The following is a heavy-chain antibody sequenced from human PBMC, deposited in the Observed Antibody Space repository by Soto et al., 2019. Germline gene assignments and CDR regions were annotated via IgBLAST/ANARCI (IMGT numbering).Heavy chain of an antibody. CDR1: GFRFSNQW. V-gene: IGHV3-74*01. Sequence: GGSLRLSCAASGFRFSNQWMYWVRQAPGKGLVWVSRINNSGSHTTYADSVKGRFTISRDNAKNTLYLQMNSLRAEDTAVYYWSSDLGENYDYCGIDVWGKRPTGTVSS. J-gene: IGHJ6*04. CDR3: SSDLGENYDYCGIDV. CDR2: INNSGSHT. D-gene: IGHD4-17*01.